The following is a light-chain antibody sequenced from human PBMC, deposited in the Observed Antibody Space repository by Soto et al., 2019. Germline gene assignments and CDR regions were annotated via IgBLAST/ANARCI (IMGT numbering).Light chain of an antibody. CDR1: TGAVTSGNY. V-gene: IGLV7-43*01. J-gene: IGLJ3*02. Sequence: QAVVTQEPSLTVSPRGTVTLTCASSTGAVTSGNYPSWFQRKPGQAPRTLIYTTNDKHSWTPARFSGSLLGGRATLTLSGAQPEDEADYYCLLYYGGAHLVFGGGTKLTVL. CDR3: LLYYGGAHLV. CDR2: TTN.